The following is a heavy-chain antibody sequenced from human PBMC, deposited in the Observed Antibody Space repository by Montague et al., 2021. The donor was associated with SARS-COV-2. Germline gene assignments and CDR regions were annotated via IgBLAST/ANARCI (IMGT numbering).Heavy chain of an antibody. J-gene: IGHJ6*02. CDR3: TSGREGNYNVMDV. D-gene: IGHD1-1*01. Sequence: CAISGDSVSSKGAAWNCTRQSPSHGFEWLGMTYYRSKWYNDYAVSVRGRVTINPDTSKNQFSLQLNSVTPEDTAIYYCTSGREGNYNVMDVWGQGTTVTVSS. CDR1: GDSVSSKGAA. CDR2: TYYRSKWYN. V-gene: IGHV6-1*01.